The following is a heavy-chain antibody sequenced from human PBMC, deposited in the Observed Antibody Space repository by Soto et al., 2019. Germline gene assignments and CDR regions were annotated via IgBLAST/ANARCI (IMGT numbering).Heavy chain of an antibody. CDR3: ARVGCSSTSCPTTIFGVVNPLDY. D-gene: IGHD3-3*01. Sequence: ASVKVSCKASGGTFSSYTISWVRQAPGQGLEWMGRIIPILGIANYAQKFQGRVTITADKSTSTAYMELSSLRSEDTAVYYCARVGCSSTSCPTTIFGVVNPLDYWGQGTLVTVSS. V-gene: IGHV1-69*02. J-gene: IGHJ4*02. CDR2: IIPILGIA. CDR1: GGTFSSYT.